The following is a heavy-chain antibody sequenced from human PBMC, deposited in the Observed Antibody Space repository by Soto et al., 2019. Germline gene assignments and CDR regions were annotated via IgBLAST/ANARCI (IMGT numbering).Heavy chain of an antibody. CDR2: INHSGRT. J-gene: IGHJ4*02. D-gene: IGHD6-13*01. CDR1: GGSFSGYY. V-gene: IGHV4-34*01. Sequence: QVQLQQLGAGLLNPSETLSLTCSFYGGSFSGYYWSWIRQPPGKGSEWIGEINHSGRTNNHSSLKSRVTISVDTSKNQFSLKLSSVTAADTAVYYCARVGAAVTDYWGQGTLVTVSS. CDR3: ARVGAAVTDY.